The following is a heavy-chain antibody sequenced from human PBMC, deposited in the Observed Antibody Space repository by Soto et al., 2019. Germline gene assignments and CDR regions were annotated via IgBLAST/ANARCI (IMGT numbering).Heavy chain of an antibody. J-gene: IGHJ4*02. V-gene: IGHV4-61*01. D-gene: IGHD2-8*01. CDR2: ISDSGST. Sequence: SETLSLTCTVSGGSVNSGSYYWSWIRQPPGKGLEWIGYISDSGSTNYNPPLKSRVTISVDMSKNQFSLKLTSVTAADTAVYYCAREHRGVLMHFDNWGQGTLVTVSS. CDR1: GGSVNSGSYY. CDR3: AREHRGVLMHFDN.